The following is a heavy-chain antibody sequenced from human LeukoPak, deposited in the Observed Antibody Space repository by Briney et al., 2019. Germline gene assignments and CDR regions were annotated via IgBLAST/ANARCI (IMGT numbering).Heavy chain of an antibody. D-gene: IGHD3-16*01. Sequence: GASVKVSCKASGYTFTSYDINWVRQATGQGLEWMGWMNPNSGNAGYAQKFQGRVTMTRNTSITTAYMELSSLRSEDTAVYYCARFVAWGSWRPDDYWGQGTLVTVSS. CDR3: ARFVAWGSWRPDDY. J-gene: IGHJ4*02. V-gene: IGHV1-8*01. CDR1: GYTFTSYD. CDR2: MNPNSGNA.